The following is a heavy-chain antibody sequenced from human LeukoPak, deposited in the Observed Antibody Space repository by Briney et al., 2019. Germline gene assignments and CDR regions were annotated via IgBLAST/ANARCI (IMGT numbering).Heavy chain of an antibody. D-gene: IGHD2-2*01. CDR1: GGSFSGYY. Sequence: PSETLSLTCAVYGGSFSGYYWSWIRQPPGKGLESIGEINHSGSTNYNPSLTSRVTISVDTSKNQFSLKLSSVTAADTAVYYCARGQSYCSSTSCYAGYGMDVWGQGTTVTVSS. CDR3: ARGQSYCSSTSCYAGYGMDV. CDR2: INHSGST. J-gene: IGHJ6*02. V-gene: IGHV4-34*01.